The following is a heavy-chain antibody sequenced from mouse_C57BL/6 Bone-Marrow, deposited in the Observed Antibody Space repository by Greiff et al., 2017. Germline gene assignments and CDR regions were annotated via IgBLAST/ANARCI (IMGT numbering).Heavy chain of an antibody. CDR3: ARGGITTVVAYWYFDV. D-gene: IGHD1-1*01. V-gene: IGHV1-85*01. CDR1: GYTFTSYD. CDR2: IYPRDGST. J-gene: IGHJ1*03. Sequence: QVQLQQSGPELVKPGASVKLSCKASGYTFTSYDINWVKQRPGQGLEWIGWIYPRDGSTKYNEKFKGKATLTVDTSSSTAYMELHSLTSEDSAVYFCARGGITTVVAYWYFDVWGTGTTVTVSS.